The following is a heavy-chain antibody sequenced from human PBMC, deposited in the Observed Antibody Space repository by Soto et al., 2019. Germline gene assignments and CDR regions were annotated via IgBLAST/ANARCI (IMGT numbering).Heavy chain of an antibody. V-gene: IGHV4-4*02. D-gene: IGHD3-22*01. CDR1: GGSISSSNW. J-gene: IGHJ4*02. CDR3: ASTYYSDTSGYYSLGD. CDR2: IHHSGST. Sequence: QVQLQESGPGLVKPSGTLSLTCAVSGGSISSSNWWSWVRQSPGKGLEWIGEIHHSGSTNYNPSLKSRVTTSVDKSKNQCSVKLSSVTAADTAVYYCASTYYSDTSGYYSLGDWGQGTPVTVSS.